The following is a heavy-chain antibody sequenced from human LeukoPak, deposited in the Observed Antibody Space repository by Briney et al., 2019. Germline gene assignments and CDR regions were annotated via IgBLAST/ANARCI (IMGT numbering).Heavy chain of an antibody. CDR2: INPNRGGT. D-gene: IGHD5-18*01. Sequence: ASVKVPCKASGYTLTGYYMHWVRQAPGQGLEWMGWINPNRGGTNYAQKFQGRVTMTRDTSISTAYMELSRLRSDDTAVYYCAREDSYGYYFDYWGQGTLVTVSS. CDR1: GYTLTGYY. J-gene: IGHJ4*02. V-gene: IGHV1-2*02. CDR3: AREDSYGYYFDY.